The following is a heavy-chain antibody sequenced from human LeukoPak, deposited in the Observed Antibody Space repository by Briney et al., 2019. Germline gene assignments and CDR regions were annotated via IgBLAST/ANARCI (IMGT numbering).Heavy chain of an antibody. CDR3: ARPHKTTKTRSAKDAFDI. D-gene: IGHD4-11*01. CDR2: MNPNSGNT. CDR1: GYTFTSYD. Sequence: ASVKVSCKASGYTFTSYDINWVRQATGQGLEWMGWMNPNSGNTGYAQKFQGRVTMTRNTSISTAYMELSSLRSEDTAVYYCARPHKTTKTRSAKDAFDIWGQGIMVTVSS. J-gene: IGHJ3*02. V-gene: IGHV1-8*01.